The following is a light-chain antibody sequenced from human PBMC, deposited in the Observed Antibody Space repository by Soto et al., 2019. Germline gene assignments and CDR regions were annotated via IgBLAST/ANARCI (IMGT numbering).Light chain of an antibody. CDR3: QQYGSSPMFS. CDR1: QSVGSSY. V-gene: IGKV3-20*01. Sequence: EIVLAQSPGSLSLSPGERATLSCRASQSVGSSYLAWYQQKPGQAPRLLMYGASSRATGIPDRFSGSGSGTDFTLTISRLEPEDFAVYYCQQYGSSPMFSFDQGTKLEIK. CDR2: GAS. J-gene: IGKJ2*03.